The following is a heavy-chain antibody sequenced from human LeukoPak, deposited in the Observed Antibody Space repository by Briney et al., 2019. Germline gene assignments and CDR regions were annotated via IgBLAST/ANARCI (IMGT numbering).Heavy chain of an antibody. Sequence: GGSPRLSCVASGFTFDDYGMSWVRQAPGKGLEWVSGINWNGGSTGYADSVKGRFTISRDNAKNSLYLQMNSLRAEDTALYCCARGTLYYDFWSGYPRGDYYYMDVWGKGTTVTVSS. J-gene: IGHJ6*03. CDR1: GFTFDDYG. CDR2: INWNGGST. V-gene: IGHV3-20*04. CDR3: ARGTLYYDFWSGYPRGDYYYMDV. D-gene: IGHD3-3*01.